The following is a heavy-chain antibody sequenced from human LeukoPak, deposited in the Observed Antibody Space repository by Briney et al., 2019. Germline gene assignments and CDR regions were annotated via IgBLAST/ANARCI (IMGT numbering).Heavy chain of an antibody. J-gene: IGHJ4*02. CDR1: GFTFSGYG. CDR2: IQYGGNNK. CDR3: AKDGVIAGDR. V-gene: IGHV3-30*02. D-gene: IGHD3-16*02. Sequence: PGGSLRLSCAASGFTFSGYGMHWVRQAPGKGLEWVSFIQYGGNNKYYTDSVKGRFTISRDDSKNTLYLQMSGLRAEDAAVYYCAKDGVIAGDRWGQGTLVTVSS.